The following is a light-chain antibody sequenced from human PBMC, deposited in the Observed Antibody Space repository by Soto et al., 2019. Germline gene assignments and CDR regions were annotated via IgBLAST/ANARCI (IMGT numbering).Light chain of an antibody. V-gene: IGKV1-12*01. CDR1: QYISTW. J-gene: IGKJ4*01. Sequence: DIQMTQSPSSVSASVGDTVTITCRASQYISTWLGWYQQKPGKAPNLLIYASSSLQSGVPTRFSGRGSGTDFPLTISSLQPEDFATYYCQQANSFPPTFGGGTKVEIK. CDR2: ASS. CDR3: QQANSFPPT.